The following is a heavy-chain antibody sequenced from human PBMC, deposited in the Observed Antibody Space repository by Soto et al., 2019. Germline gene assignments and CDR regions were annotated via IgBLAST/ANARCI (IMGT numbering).Heavy chain of an antibody. CDR3: ATAGFGDYAPDFAQ. CDR2: VSGSGSST. CDR1: GFSFPAYA. Sequence: VQLLESGGGLVQPGGSLRLSCAASGFSFPAYAMTWVRQAPGKGLEWVSAVSGSGSSTYYADSVEGRFTIYRDNSKSTLYLQVNSLRYEDTAVYDCATAGFGDYAPDFAQGGQGTLVTVSS. D-gene: IGHD4-17*01. V-gene: IGHV3-23*01. J-gene: IGHJ4*02.